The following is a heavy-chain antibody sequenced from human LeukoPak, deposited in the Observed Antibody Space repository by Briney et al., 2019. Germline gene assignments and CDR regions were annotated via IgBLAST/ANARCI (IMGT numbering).Heavy chain of an antibody. CDR2: INIDGSST. CDR1: GFTFSSYW. Sequence: GGSLRLSCAASGFTFSSYWMHWVRQVPGKGLVWVSQINIDGSSTTYADSVKGRFTISRDNAKNTLYLQMNSLRAEDTAVYYCVRGGIVGTATADAFDIWGQGTLVTVSS. D-gene: IGHD1-26*01. J-gene: IGHJ3*02. CDR3: VRGGIVGTATADAFDI. V-gene: IGHV3-74*01.